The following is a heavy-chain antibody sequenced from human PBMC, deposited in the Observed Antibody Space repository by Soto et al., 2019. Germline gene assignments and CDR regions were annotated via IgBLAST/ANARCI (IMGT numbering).Heavy chain of an antibody. CDR2: IWYGGSNK. V-gene: IGHV3-33*01. CDR1: GFTFSSYG. Sequence: QVQLVESGGGVVQPGRSLRLSCAASGFTFSSYGMHWVRQAPGKGLEWVAVIWYGGSNKYYADSVKGRFTISRDNSKNTLYLQMNGLRAEDTAVYYCARDAFDGWEPRGGMGVWGQGTTVTVSS. J-gene: IGHJ6*02. CDR3: ARDAFDGWEPRGGMGV. D-gene: IGHD1-26*01.